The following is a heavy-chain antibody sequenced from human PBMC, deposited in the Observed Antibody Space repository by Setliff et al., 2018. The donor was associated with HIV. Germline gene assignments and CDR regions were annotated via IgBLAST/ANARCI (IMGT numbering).Heavy chain of an antibody. Sequence: PGGSLRLSCAASGFTFTSHGMTWVRQAPGKGLEWVSSINWNGGSTGYADSVKGRFTISRDNAKNSLYLQMNSLRAEDTALYYCARDIPFGDLLMLQAYMDVWGKGTTVTVSS. D-gene: IGHD3-10*01. V-gene: IGHV3-20*04. J-gene: IGHJ6*04. CDR1: GFTFTSHG. CDR3: ARDIPFGDLLMLQAYMDV. CDR2: INWNGGST.